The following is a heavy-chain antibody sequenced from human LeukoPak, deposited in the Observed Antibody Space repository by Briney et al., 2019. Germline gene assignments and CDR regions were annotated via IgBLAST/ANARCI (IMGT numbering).Heavy chain of an antibody. CDR3: ARDSGTTGEVKFDP. CDR2: IYTSGST. CDR1: GGSISRYY. V-gene: IGHV4-4*07. Sequence: PSETLSLTCTVSGGSISRYYRSWIRQPAGKGLEWIGRIYTSGSTTYNPPLKSRVTMSVDTSKNQFSLKLSSVTAAATALYYCARDSGTTGEVKFDPWGQGTLVTVSS. J-gene: IGHJ5*02. D-gene: IGHD3-10*01.